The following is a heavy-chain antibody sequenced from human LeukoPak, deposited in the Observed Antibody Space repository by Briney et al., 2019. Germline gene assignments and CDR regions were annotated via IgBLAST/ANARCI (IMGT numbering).Heavy chain of an antibody. J-gene: IGHJ6*03. V-gene: IGHV3-20*04. CDR3: ARKKQLNYYYYYMDV. Sequence: PGGSLRLPCAASGFTFDDYGMSWVRQAPGKGLEWVSGINWNGGSTGYADSVKGRFTISRDNAKNSLYLQMNSLRAEDTALYYCARKKQLNYYYYYMDVWGKGTTVTVSS. CDR2: INWNGGST. D-gene: IGHD1-1*01. CDR1: GFTFDDYG.